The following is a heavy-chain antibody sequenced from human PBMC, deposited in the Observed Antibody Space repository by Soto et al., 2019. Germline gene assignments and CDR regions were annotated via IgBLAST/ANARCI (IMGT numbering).Heavy chain of an antibody. CDR3: ARDGGGSYAFDI. V-gene: IGHV3-21*01. CDR1: GFTFSSYS. J-gene: IGHJ3*02. CDR2: ISSSSSYI. D-gene: IGHD1-26*01. Sequence: HGGSLRLSCAASGFTFSSYSMNWVRQAPGKGLEWVSSISSSSSYIYYADSVKGRFTISRDNAKNSLYLQMNSLRAEDTAVYYCARDGGGSYAFDIWGQGTMVTVSS.